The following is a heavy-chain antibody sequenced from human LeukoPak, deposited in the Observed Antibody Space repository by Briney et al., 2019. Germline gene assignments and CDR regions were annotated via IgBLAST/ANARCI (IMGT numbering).Heavy chain of an antibody. D-gene: IGHD1-26*01. CDR2: IIPIFGTA. CDR1: GGTFSSYA. CDR3: ARVGAITTNFDY. J-gene: IGHJ4*02. Sequence: SVKVSCKASGGTFSSYAISWVRQAPGQGLEWMGGIIPIFGTANYAQKFQGRVTITADKSTSTAYMELSSLRSEDTAVYYCARVGAITTNFDYWGQGTLVTVSS. V-gene: IGHV1-69*06.